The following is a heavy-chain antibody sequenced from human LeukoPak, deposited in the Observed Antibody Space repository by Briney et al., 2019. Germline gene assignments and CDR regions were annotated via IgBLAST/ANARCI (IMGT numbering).Heavy chain of an antibody. CDR3: AAKWLLRRC. CDR2: IHGGGTT. D-gene: IGHD3-22*01. CDR1: GFTVSSNY. J-gene: IGHJ4*02. Sequence: GGSLRLSCTASGFTVSSNYMTWVRQAPGKGLECVSLIHGGGTTDYADSVKGRFTISRDNSKNMLYLQMNSLRVEDTAVYYCAAKWLLRRCWGQGTLVTVSS. V-gene: IGHV3-66*01.